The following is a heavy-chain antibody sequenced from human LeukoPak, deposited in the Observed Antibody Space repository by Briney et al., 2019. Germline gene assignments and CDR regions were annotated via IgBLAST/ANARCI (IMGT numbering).Heavy chain of an antibody. V-gene: IGHV3-49*04. CDR2: IRTKAYNGAT. D-gene: IGHD2-2*01. Sequence: GGSLRLSCTTSGFTFGDYAMDWVRRAPGKGLEWVGFIRTKAYNGATEYAASVKGRFTISRDDSKSIAYLQMNSLRTEDTAVYFCARQVVVGQTYFDYWGQGTLVTVSS. J-gene: IGHJ4*02. CDR1: GFTFGDYA. CDR3: ARQVVVGQTYFDY.